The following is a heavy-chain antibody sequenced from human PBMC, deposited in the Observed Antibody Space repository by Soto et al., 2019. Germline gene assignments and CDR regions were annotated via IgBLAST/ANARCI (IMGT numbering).Heavy chain of an antibody. CDR3: AREIITMVRGVSYFDY. J-gene: IGHJ4*02. CDR2: ISSSSSYT. V-gene: IGHV3-11*05. Sequence: GGSLRLSCAASGFTFSDYYMSWIRQAPGKGLEWVSYISSSSSYTNYADSVKGRFTISRDNAKNSPYLQMNSLRAEDTAVYYCAREIITMVRGVSYFDYWGQGTLVTVSS. D-gene: IGHD3-10*01. CDR1: GFTFSDYY.